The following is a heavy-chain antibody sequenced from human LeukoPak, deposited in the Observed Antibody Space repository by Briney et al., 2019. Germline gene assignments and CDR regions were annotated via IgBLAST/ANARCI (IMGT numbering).Heavy chain of an antibody. CDR3: AKDRDDYVWGSYEY. CDR1: GFTFSSYA. Sequence: AGRSLRLSCAASGFTFSSYAMSWVRQAPGKGLEWVSAISGSGGSTYYADSVKGRFTISRDNSKNTLYLQMNSLRAEDTAVYYCAKDRDDYVWGSYEYWGQGTLVTVSS. CDR2: ISGSGGST. V-gene: IGHV3-23*01. J-gene: IGHJ4*02. D-gene: IGHD3-16*01.